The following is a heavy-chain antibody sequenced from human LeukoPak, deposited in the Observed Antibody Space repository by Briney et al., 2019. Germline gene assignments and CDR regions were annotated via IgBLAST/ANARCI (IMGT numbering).Heavy chain of an antibody. CDR2: IRYDGSNK. V-gene: IGHV3-30*02. Sequence: GGSLRLSCAASGFTFSSYGMHWVRQAPGKGLEWVAFIRYDGSNKYYADSVKGRFTISRDNSKNTLYLQTNSLRAEDTAVYYCAKERGYQLLAYYMDVWGKGTTVTVSS. D-gene: IGHD2-2*01. CDR1: GFTFSSYG. CDR3: AKERGYQLLAYYMDV. J-gene: IGHJ6*03.